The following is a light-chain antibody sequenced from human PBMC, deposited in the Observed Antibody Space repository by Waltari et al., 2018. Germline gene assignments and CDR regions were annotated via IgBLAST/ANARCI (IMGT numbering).Light chain of an antibody. CDR2: SNN. J-gene: IGLJ3*02. CDR3: AAWDDSLNGWV. V-gene: IGLV1-44*01. Sequence: QSVLTQPPSASGTPGQRVTTSCSGRSSNIGSNTVTWYQQPPGTAPKLLIYSNNQRPSGVPDRFSGSKSGTSASLAISGLQSEDEADYYCAAWDDSLNGWVFGGGTKLTVL. CDR1: SSNIGSNT.